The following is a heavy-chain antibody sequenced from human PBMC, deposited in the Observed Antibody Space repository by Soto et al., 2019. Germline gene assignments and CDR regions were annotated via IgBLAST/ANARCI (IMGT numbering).Heavy chain of an antibody. CDR2: IKSKTDGGTT. V-gene: IGHV3-15*07. Sequence: EVQLVESGGGLVKPGGSLRLSCAASGFTFSNAWMNWVRQAPGKGLEWVGRIKSKTDGGTTDYAAPVKGRFTISRDESKNTLYLQMNSLKTEDTAVYYCTTDNGSGSYYIVNYGMDVWGQGTTVTVSS. D-gene: IGHD3-10*01. J-gene: IGHJ6*02. CDR3: TTDNGSGSYYIVNYGMDV. CDR1: GFTFSNAW.